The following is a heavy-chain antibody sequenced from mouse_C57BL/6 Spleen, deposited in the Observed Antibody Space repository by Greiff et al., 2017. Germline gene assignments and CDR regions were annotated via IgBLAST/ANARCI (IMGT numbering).Heavy chain of an antibody. CDR1: GYAFSSYW. Sequence: QVQLQQSGAELVKPGASVKISCKASGYAFSSYWMNWVKQRPGKGLEWIGQIYPGDGDTNYNGKFKGKATLTADKSSSTAYMQLSSLTSEDSAVYFCAREGQGDYFDYWGQGTTLTVSS. CDR2: IYPGDGDT. CDR3: AREGQGDYFDY. J-gene: IGHJ2*01. D-gene: IGHD3-3*01. V-gene: IGHV1-80*01.